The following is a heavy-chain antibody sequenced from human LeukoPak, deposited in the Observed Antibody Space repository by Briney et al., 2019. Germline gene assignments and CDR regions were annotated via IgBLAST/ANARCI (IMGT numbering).Heavy chain of an antibody. Sequence: PGGSLRLSCAASGLTVSSNYMSWVRQAPGKGLEWVSVIYSGGSTYYADSVKGRFTISRDNSKNTLYLQMNSLRVEDTAVYYCAKDISGSGSYGFDYWGQGTLVTVSS. CDR2: IYSGGST. CDR3: AKDISGSGSYGFDY. V-gene: IGHV3-53*01. J-gene: IGHJ4*02. D-gene: IGHD3-10*01. CDR1: GLTVSSNY.